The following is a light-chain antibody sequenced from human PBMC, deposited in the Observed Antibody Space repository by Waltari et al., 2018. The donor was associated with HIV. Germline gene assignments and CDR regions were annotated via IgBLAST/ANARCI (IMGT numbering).Light chain of an antibody. CDR2: EGS. V-gene: IGLV2-23*01. J-gene: IGLJ3*02. CDR1: SSDVGSYNL. Sequence: QSALTQPASVSGSPGQSITISCTGTSSDVGSYNLVSWYQQHPGKAPKLIIYEGSKRPSGVSNRFSGSNSCNTASLTISGLQSEDEADYYCCSFAGSSTLVFGGGTSLTVL. CDR3: CSFAGSSTLV.